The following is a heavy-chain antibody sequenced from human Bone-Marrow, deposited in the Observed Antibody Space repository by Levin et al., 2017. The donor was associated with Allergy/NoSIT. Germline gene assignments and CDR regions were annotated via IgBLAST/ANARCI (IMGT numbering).Heavy chain of an antibody. V-gene: IGHV3-74*01. CDR2: SNGAGSTT. Sequence: AGGSLRLSCVASDFTISDYWMHWVRQVPGKGLVWVSRSNGAGSTTSYADSVKGRFTISRDNAKNTLYLQMTSLRVEDTAVYYCVRGSGGYGRFDPWGQGTLVTVSS. CDR3: VRGSGGYGRFDP. J-gene: IGHJ5*02. D-gene: IGHD5-12*01. CDR1: DFTISDYW.